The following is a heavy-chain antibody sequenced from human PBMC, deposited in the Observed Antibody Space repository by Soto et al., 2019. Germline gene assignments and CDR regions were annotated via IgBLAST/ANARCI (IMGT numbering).Heavy chain of an antibody. Sequence: GASVKVSCKASGFTFTSYAVQWVRQARGQRLEWIGWIVVGSGNTNYAQKFQERVTITRDMSTSTAYMELSSLRSEDTAVYYCARPIQYYFDTSAQSAWFDPWGQGTLVTVSS. CDR1: GFTFTSYA. CDR2: IVVGSGNT. D-gene: IGHD3-22*01. J-gene: IGHJ5*02. V-gene: IGHV1-58*01. CDR3: ARPIQYYFDTSAQSAWFDP.